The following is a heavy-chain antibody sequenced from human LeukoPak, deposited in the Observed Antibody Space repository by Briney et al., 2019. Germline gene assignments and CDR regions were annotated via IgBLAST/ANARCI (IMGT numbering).Heavy chain of an antibody. CDR1: GFTLSSYW. V-gene: IGHV3-74*01. Sequence: GGSLRLSCAASGFTLSSYWMHWVRQAPGKGLVWVSRINSDGSYTSYAGSVKGRFTVSRDNAKNTLYLQMNSLRAEDTAVYYCARSSGTSCFSWGQGTLVTVSS. J-gene: IGHJ5*02. CDR3: ARSSGTSCFS. D-gene: IGHD2-2*01. CDR2: INSDGSYT.